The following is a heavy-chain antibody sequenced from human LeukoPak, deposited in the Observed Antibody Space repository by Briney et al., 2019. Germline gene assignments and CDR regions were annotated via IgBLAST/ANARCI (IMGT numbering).Heavy chain of an antibody. V-gene: IGHV3-23*01. CDR2: ITDSGGST. J-gene: IGHJ4*02. CDR3: AKLTGTTAY. Sequence: QSGASLRLSCGASGFTFSSSPMSWVRQAPGKGLEWVSTITDSGGSTYYADSVKGRFTISRDNSKNTLYLQMNNLRAEDTAVYYCAKLTGTTAYWGQGTLVTVSS. D-gene: IGHD1-7*01. CDR1: GFTFSSSP.